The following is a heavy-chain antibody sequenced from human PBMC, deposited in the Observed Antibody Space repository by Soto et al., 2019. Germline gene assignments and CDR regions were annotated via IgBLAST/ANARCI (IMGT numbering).Heavy chain of an antibody. CDR2: LYHIGST. CDR3: RSSTSCYDESCVDV. J-gene: IGHJ6*02. D-gene: IGHD2-2*01. Sequence: SETLSLTCAVSGYSISSGNYWACIRQPPGRGLDWIGRLYHIGSTHYNTSLKSRVTISVDTSKNHFSLELSSVTAADTAIYYCRSSTSCYDESCVDVWGQGTMVTVS. V-gene: IGHV4-38-2*01. CDR1: GYSISSGNY.